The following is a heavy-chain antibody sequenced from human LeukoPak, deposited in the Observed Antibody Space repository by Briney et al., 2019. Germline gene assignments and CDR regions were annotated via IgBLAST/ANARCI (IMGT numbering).Heavy chain of an antibody. D-gene: IGHD3-22*01. CDR2: ISAYNGNT. CDR3: ARGRVGYYDSSGNFDY. Sequence: ASVKVSCKASGYTFTSYGISWVRQAPGQGLEWMGWISAYNGNTNYAQKLQGRVTMTTDTSTSTAYMELRSLRSDDTAVYYCARGRVGYYDSSGNFDYWAQGTLVTVSS. V-gene: IGHV1-18*01. J-gene: IGHJ4*02. CDR1: GYTFTSYG.